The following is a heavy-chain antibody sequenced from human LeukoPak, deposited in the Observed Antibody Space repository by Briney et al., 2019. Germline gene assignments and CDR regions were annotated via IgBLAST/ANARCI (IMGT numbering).Heavy chain of an antibody. D-gene: IGHD6-19*01. J-gene: IGHJ4*02. CDR3: ARADSSGWYYFDY. V-gene: IGHV1-2*02. Sequence: ASVKVSCKASGYTFTGYYMHWVRQAPGQGLEWMGWINPNSGGTNYAQKFQGRVTMTRDTSISTAYMELRRLRSDDTAVYYCARADSSGWYYFDYWGQGTLVTVSS. CDR1: GYTFTGYY. CDR2: INPNSGGT.